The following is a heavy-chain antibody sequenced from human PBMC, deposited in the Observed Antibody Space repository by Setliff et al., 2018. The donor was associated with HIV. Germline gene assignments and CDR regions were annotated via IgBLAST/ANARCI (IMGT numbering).Heavy chain of an antibody. J-gene: IGHJ4*02. CDR1: GGSVSSYH. V-gene: IGHV4-59*02. CDR3: ARAISAAGIAPFDF. D-gene: IGHD6-13*01. Sequence: TSETLSLTCTVSGGSVSSYHWTWIRQPPGKGLEWIGYIYFSGTTNYNPSLKSRVTISVDTSKNQFSLNLNSVTAADTAVYYCARAISAAGIAPFDFWGQGTLVTV. CDR2: IYFSGTT.